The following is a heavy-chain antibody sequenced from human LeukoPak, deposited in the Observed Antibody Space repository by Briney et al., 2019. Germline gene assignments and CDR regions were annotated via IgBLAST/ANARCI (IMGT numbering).Heavy chain of an antibody. CDR2: ISYDGSNK. D-gene: IGHD3-10*01. Sequence: SGGSLRLSCAASGFTFSTYAMRWVRQAPGKGLEWVTLISYDGSNKYYADSVKGRFTVSRDNSKNTLYLQMNSLRAEDTAVYYCARDGISRGSGTYYSAWGEGTLVTVSS. CDR3: ARDGISRGSGTYYSA. J-gene: IGHJ5*02. CDR1: GFTFSTYA. V-gene: IGHV3-30*01.